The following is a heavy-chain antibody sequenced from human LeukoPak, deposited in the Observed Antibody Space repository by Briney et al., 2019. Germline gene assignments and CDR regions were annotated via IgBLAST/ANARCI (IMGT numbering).Heavy chain of an antibody. V-gene: IGHV3-48*01. D-gene: IGHD3-3*01. CDR1: GFTFSSYS. CDR3: AREDYYDFWSGANWFDP. CDR2: ISSSSSTI. Sequence: GGSLRLSCAASGFTFSSYSMNWVRQAPGKGLEWVSYISSSSSTIYYADSVKGRFTISRDNAKNSLYLQMNSLRAEDTAVYYCAREDYYDFWSGANWFDPWGQGTLVTVSS. J-gene: IGHJ5*02.